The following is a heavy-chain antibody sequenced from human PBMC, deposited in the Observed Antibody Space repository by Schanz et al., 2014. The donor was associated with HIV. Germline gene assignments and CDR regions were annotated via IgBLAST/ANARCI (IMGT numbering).Heavy chain of an antibody. CDR2: ICGSGVST. J-gene: IGHJ4*02. D-gene: IGHD6-19*01. Sequence: VPLVESGGGVVQPGRALRLSCVASGFTFDNYGMNWVRQAPGKGLEWASRICGSGVSTFYAGSVKGRFAISRDKSKNTLYLQMNSLRVEDTAVYYCAKMARSVAANTNFDYWGQGTLVTVSS. V-gene: IGHV3-23*04. CDR3: AKMARSVAANTNFDY. CDR1: GFTFDNYG.